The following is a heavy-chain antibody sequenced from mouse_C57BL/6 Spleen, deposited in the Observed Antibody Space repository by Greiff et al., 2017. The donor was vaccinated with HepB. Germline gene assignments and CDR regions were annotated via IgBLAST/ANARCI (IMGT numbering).Heavy chain of an antibody. Sequence: QVHVKQSGAELVRPGTSVKVSCKASGYAFTNYLIEWVKQRPGQGLEWIGVINPGSGGTNYNEKFKGKATLTADKSSSTAYMQLSSLTSEDSAVYFCARGTTVVATRYFDYWGQGTTLTVSS. CDR2: INPGSGGT. J-gene: IGHJ2*01. D-gene: IGHD1-1*01. CDR1: GYAFTNYL. CDR3: ARGTTVVATRYFDY. V-gene: IGHV1-54*01.